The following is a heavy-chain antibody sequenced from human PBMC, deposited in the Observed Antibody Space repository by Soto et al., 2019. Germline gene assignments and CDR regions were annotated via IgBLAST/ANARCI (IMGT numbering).Heavy chain of an antibody. J-gene: IGHJ6*02. D-gene: IGHD2-15*01. V-gene: IGHV3-30*03. CDR3: AIDTFAYCSVGSCLYYYGMDV. CDR2: ISYDGRSK. CDR1: GFIFNIYG. Sequence: QAQLVESGGGAVQPGRSLRLSCAAPGFIFNIYGMHWVRQAPGKGLEWVAVISYDGRSKYYADSVKDRFTVSRDNLNDTVYLQLNSLRAEDTAVYYCAIDTFAYCSVGSCLYYYGMDVWGQGTTVTVSS.